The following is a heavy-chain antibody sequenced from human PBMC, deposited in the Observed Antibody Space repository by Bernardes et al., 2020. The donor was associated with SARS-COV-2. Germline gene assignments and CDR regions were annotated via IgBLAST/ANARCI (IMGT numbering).Heavy chain of an antibody. CDR3: ARDRGYSGYDSLDYYYYYGMDV. Sequence: GGSLRLSCAASGFTFSSYWMSWVRQAPGKGLEWVANIKQDGSEKYYVDSVKGRFTISRDNAKNSLYLQMNSLRAEDTAVYYCARDRGYSGYDSLDYYYYYGMDVWGQGTTVTVPS. V-gene: IGHV3-7*01. D-gene: IGHD5-12*01. CDR1: GFTFSSYW. J-gene: IGHJ6*02. CDR2: IKQDGSEK.